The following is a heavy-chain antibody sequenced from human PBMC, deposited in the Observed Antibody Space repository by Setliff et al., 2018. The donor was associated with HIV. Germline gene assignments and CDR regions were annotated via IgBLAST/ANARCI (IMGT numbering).Heavy chain of an antibody. CDR2: IYHSGST. V-gene: IGHV4-38-2*02. J-gene: IGHJ3*02. CDR3: ARHRRYCSGGSCSDAFDI. CDR1: GYSINSGYY. Sequence: SETLSLTCTISGYSINSGYYWGWIRQPPGKGLEWIGSIYHSGSTYYNPSLKSRVTISVDTSKNQFSLKLSSVTAADTAVYYCARHRRYCSGGSCSDAFDIWGQGTMVT. D-gene: IGHD2-15*01.